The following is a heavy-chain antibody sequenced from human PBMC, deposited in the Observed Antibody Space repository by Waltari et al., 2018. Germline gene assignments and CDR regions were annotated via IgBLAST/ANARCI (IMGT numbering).Heavy chain of an antibody. V-gene: IGHV4-34*02. Sequence: QVLLQQWGAGLLKPSETLSLTCDISGGSRGDYIWTWIRQPPGKGLEWLGQVSHGGTARSNPSVKSRVTLSLDTSQRHFSLRLQSVTAADTAVYYCARGRNYDSTLGRNDSSHSGLDVWGQGSAVTVSS. CDR2: VSHGGTA. D-gene: IGHD3-3*01. CDR1: GGSRGDYI. J-gene: IGHJ6*01. CDR3: ARGRNYDSTLGRNDSSHSGLDV.